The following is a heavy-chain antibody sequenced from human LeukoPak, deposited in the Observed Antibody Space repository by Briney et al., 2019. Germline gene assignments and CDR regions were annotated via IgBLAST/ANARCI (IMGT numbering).Heavy chain of an antibody. D-gene: IGHD3-22*01. V-gene: IGHV3-21*01. Sequence: PGGSLRLSCAASGFTFTSFSFNWVRQAPGKGLEWVSSINTSATSIYYADSIRGRFTISRDNAKNSVYMQMDSLRAEDTGVYYCARLRRNGDSGGFYYYYDYWGQGTLVTVSS. CDR2: INTSATSI. CDR1: GFTFTSFS. CDR3: ARLRRNGDSGGFYYYYDY. J-gene: IGHJ4*02.